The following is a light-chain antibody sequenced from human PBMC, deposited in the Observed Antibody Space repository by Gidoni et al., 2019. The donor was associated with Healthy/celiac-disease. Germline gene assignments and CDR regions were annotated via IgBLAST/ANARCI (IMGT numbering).Light chain of an antibody. CDR2: DAS. J-gene: IGKJ2*01. Sequence: AIQLTPSPSSLSASVGDRVTITCRARQGISSALAWYQQKPGKAPKLLIYDASSLESGVPSSFCGSGSATDFFLPISSLQPEDFATYYCQQFNSYPPTFGEGTKLEIK. CDR3: QQFNSYPPT. V-gene: IGKV1-13*02. CDR1: QGISSA.